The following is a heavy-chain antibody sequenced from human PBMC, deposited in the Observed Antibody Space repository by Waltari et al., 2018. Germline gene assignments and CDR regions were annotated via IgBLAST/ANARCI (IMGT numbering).Heavy chain of an antibody. CDR1: GGTFSSYA. CDR2: ITPILGTA. D-gene: IGHD4-17*01. CDR3: ARDHYYGDYYGMDV. J-gene: IGHJ6*02. Sequence: QVQLVQSGAEVKKPGSSVKVSCKASGGTFSSYAISWVRQAPGQGLEWMGRITPILGTANYAQKFQGRVTVTADKSTSTAYMELSSLRSEDTAVYYCARDHYYGDYYGMDVWGQGTTVTVSS. V-gene: IGHV1-69*08.